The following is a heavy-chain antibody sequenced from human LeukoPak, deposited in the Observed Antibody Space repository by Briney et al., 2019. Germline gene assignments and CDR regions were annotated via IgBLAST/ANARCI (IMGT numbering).Heavy chain of an antibody. CDR2: FSGSGGST. CDR1: GFTFSTYA. V-gene: IGHV3-23*01. J-gene: IGHJ6*02. Sequence: QPGGFLRLSCAASGFTFSTYAMNWVRQAPGKGLEWVSVFSGSGGSTYYADSVKGRFTISRDNSKNTLYLQMNSLRAEDTAVYYCLVRCTNGVCYTWDEENYYYGMDVWGQGTTVTVSS. CDR3: LVRCTNGVCYTWDEENYYYGMDV. D-gene: IGHD2-8*01.